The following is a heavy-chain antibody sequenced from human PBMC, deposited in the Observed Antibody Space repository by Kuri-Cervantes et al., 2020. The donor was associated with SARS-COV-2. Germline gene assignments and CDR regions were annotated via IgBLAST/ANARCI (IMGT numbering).Heavy chain of an antibody. CDR2: INHSGST. J-gene: IGHJ4*02. V-gene: IGHV4-34*01. CDR1: GFTFSSYS. Sequence: ESLKISCAASGFTFSSYSMNWIRQPPGKGLEWIGEINHSGSTNYNPSLKSRVTISVDTSKNQFSLKLSSVTAADTAVYYCARQGPYCGGDCYPRPIDYWGQGTLVTVSS. D-gene: IGHD2-21*01. CDR3: ARQGPYCGGDCYPRPIDY.